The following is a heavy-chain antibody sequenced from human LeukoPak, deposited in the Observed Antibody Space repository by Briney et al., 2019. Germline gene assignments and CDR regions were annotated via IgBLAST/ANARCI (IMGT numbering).Heavy chain of an antibody. J-gene: IGHJ5*02. Sequence: SETLSLTCTVSGGSISSGGYYWSWIRQHPGKGLEWIGYIYYSGSTYYNPSLKSRVTISVDTSKNQFSLKLSSVTAADTAVYYCARGREDYDFWSGYLRRYNWFDPWGQGTLVTVSS. CDR3: ARGREDYDFWSGYLRRYNWFDP. CDR1: GGSISSGGYY. V-gene: IGHV4-31*03. D-gene: IGHD3-3*01. CDR2: IYYSGST.